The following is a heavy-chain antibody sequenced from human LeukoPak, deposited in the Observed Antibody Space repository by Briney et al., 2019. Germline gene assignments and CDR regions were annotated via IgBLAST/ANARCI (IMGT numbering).Heavy chain of an antibody. V-gene: IGHV4-30-2*02. CDR2: IYHSGST. CDR1: GGSISSGGYS. D-gene: IGHD2-2*01. J-gene: IGHJ4*02. Sequence: PSETLSLTCAVSGGSISSGGYSWSWIRQPPGKSLEWIGYIYHSGSTYYNPSLKSRVTISVDTSKNQFSLKLSSVTAADTAVYYCARSYGVPGKYYFDYWGQGTLVTVSS. CDR3: ARSYGVPGKYYFDY.